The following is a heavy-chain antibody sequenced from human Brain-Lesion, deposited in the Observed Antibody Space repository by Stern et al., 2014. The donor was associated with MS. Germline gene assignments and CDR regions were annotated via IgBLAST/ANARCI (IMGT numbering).Heavy chain of an antibody. V-gene: IGHV2-26*01. CDR3: ARMREYCSGGICFAGYYDS. CDR1: GFSPSNAATG. J-gene: IGHJ4*02. Sequence: ESGPVLVKPTETLTLTCSVPGFSPSNAATGVSWIRQPPGKALEGLAHIFSTGETAYSTSLKSRLTISKDTSRSQVVLTMTNMDPVDTATYYCARMREYCSGGICFAGYYDSWGQGTLVTVSS. D-gene: IGHD2-15*01. CDR2: IFSTGET.